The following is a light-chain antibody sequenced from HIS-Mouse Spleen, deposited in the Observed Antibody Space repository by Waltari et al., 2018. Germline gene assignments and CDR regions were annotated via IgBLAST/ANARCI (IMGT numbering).Light chain of an antibody. CDR2: EVS. Sequence: QSALTQPPSVSGSPGQSVTISCPGTSSDVGSYNRVSGYQQPPGTAPKLMIYEVSNRPSGVPDRFSGSKSGNTASLTISGLQAEDEADYYCSSYTSSSTVFGTGTKVTVL. CDR1: SSDVGSYNR. V-gene: IGLV2-18*02. CDR3: SSYTSSSTV. J-gene: IGLJ1*01.